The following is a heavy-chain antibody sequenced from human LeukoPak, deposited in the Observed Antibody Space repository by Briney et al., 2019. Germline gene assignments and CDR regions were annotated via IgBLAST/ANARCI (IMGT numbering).Heavy chain of an antibody. Sequence: GESLKISCKGSGYSFTSNWIGWVRQMPGKGLEWMGIIYPGDSDTRYSPSFQGQVTISADKSISTAYLQWSSLKASDTAMYYCARLHYDFWSGYYFDYWGQGTLVTVSS. CDR3: ARLHYDFWSGYYFDY. CDR1: GYSFTSNW. D-gene: IGHD3-3*01. CDR2: IYPGDSDT. J-gene: IGHJ4*02. V-gene: IGHV5-51*01.